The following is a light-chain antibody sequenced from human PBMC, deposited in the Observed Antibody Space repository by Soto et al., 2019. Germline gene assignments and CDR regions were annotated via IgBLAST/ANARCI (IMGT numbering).Light chain of an antibody. Sequence: DIQLTQSPSSLSASVVDRVTITFRASQTITTYLSWFQQKPGKAPKLLVYGASSLQSGVPSRFSGSGSGTDFTLTINSLQPEDFASYYCQQTYTGANFGQGTRLEI. V-gene: IGKV1-39*01. CDR3: QQTYTGAN. CDR1: QTITTY. CDR2: GAS. J-gene: IGKJ5*01.